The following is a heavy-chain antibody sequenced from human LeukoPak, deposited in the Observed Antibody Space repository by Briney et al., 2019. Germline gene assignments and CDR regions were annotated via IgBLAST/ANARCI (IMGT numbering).Heavy chain of an antibody. CDR2: ISAYNGNT. J-gene: IGHJ4*02. V-gene: IGHV1-18*01. CDR1: GYTFTSCG. Sequence: GASVKVSCKASGYTFTSCGISWVRQAPGQGLEWMGWISAYNGNTNYAQRLQGRVTMTTDTSTSTAYMELRSLRSDDTAVYYCARTSLYGGSFDYWGQGTLVTVSS. CDR3: ARTSLYGGSFDY. D-gene: IGHD4-23*01.